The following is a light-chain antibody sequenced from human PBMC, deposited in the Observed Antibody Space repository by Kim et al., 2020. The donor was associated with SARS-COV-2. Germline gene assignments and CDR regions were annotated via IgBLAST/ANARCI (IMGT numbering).Light chain of an antibody. CDR1: ENIDSW. V-gene: IGKV1-5*03. J-gene: IGKJ1*01. CDR3: QHYKSYSWT. Sequence: DTQMTQSPSTLSASVGDRVIITCRASENIDSWLAWFQQKPGKAPNLLIYKASNLESGVPSRFSGSRSGTEFTLTINSLQPDDFATYYCQHYKSYSWTFGQGTKVDIK. CDR2: KAS.